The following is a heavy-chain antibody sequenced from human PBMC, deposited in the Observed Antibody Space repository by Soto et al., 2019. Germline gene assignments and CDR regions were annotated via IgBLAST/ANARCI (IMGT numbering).Heavy chain of an antibody. V-gene: IGHV4-59*01. D-gene: IGHD3-10*01. CDR2: IYYSGST. CDR3: ARPLFGRGNWFDP. Sequence: SETLSLTCTVSGGSISSYYWSWIRQPPGKGLEWIGYIYYSGSTNYDPSLKSRVTISVDTSKNQFSLKLSSVTAADTAVYYCARPLFGRGNWFDPWGQGTLVTVSS. J-gene: IGHJ5*02. CDR1: GGSISSYY.